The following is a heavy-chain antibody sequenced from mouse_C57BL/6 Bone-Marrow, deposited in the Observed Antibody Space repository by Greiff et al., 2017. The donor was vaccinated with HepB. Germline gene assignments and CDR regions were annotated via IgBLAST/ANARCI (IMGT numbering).Heavy chain of an antibody. V-gene: IGHV5-4*01. J-gene: IGHJ1*03. CDR1: GFTFSSYA. CDR3: ARSTIVTTSYWYFDV. D-gene: IGHD2-5*01. CDR2: ISDGGSYT. Sequence: DVQLQESGGGLVKPGGSLKLSCAASGFTFSSYAMSWVRQTPEKRLEWVATISDGGSYTYYPDNVKGRFTISRDNAKNNLYLQMSHLKSEDTAMYYCARSTIVTTSYWYFDVWGTGTTVTVSS.